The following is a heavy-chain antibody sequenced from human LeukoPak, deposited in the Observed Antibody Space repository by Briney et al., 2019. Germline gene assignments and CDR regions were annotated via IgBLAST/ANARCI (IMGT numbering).Heavy chain of an antibody. CDR3: ARGVEPLAANTLAY. Sequence: GGSLRLSCAASGFTVITNDMTCVRQAPGKGREWGSVLYSDGNTKYAEPVQCRFTISTDNSKHTLYLEMNSLSPEAPAVYYCARGVEPLAANTLAYWGQGTLVTVSS. CDR1: GFTVITND. D-gene: IGHD1-14*01. CDR2: LYSDGNT. J-gene: IGHJ4*02. V-gene: IGHV3-53*01.